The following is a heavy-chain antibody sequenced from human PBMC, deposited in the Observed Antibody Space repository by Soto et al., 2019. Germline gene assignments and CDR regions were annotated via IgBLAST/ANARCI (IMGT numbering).Heavy chain of an antibody. CDR1: GFTFSSYS. Sequence: GGSLRLSCAASGFTFSSYSMNWVRQAPGKGLEWVSSISSSSSYIYYADSVKGRSTISRDNAKNSLYLQMNSLRAEDTAVYYCARDLSGAAAGMRYYYYYYGMDVWGQGTTVTVSS. CDR3: ARDLSGAAAGMRYYYYYYGMDV. J-gene: IGHJ6*02. CDR2: ISSSSSYI. D-gene: IGHD6-13*01. V-gene: IGHV3-21*01.